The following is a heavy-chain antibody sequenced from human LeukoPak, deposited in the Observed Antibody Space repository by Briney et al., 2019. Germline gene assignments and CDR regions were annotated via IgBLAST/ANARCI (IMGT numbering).Heavy chain of an antibody. Sequence: GASVKVSCKASGYTFTSYYMHWVRQAPGQGPEWMGIINPSGGSTSYAQKFQGRVTMTRDTSTSTVYMELSSLRSEDTAVYYCARSDSSGYPDYWGQGTLVTVSS. CDR3: ARSDSSGYPDY. J-gene: IGHJ4*02. CDR1: GYTFTSYY. V-gene: IGHV1-46*01. D-gene: IGHD3-22*01. CDR2: INPSGGST.